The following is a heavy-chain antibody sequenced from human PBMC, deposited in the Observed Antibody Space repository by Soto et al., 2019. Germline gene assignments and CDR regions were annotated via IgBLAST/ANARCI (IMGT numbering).Heavy chain of an antibody. CDR2: ISYTGSA. D-gene: IGHD1-26*01. Sequence: QVQLQESGPGLVKPSQTLSLTCTVSGGSISSNNYFWSWIRQHPGKGLEWIGYISYTGSAYYSPSLESRVTISVDTSNNQFSLRLNSVTAADTAMYYCARDVVSPATSDAFDIWGQGTMVTVSS. CDR3: ARDVVSPATSDAFDI. CDR1: GGSISSNNYF. J-gene: IGHJ3*02. V-gene: IGHV4-31*03.